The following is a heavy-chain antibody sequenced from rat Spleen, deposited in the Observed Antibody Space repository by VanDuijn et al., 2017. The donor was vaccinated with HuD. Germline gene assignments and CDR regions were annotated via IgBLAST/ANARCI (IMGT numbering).Heavy chain of an antibody. J-gene: IGHJ2*01. CDR3: AVAGFGY. D-gene: IGHD4-4*01. Sequence: EVQLVESGGGLVQPQESLKISCAASGFTFSDYYMAWVRQAPKKGLEWVATISSDGFNTYYPDSVKGRFTISRANSENTVYLQMNSLRSEDTATYYCAVAGFGYWGQGVMVTVSS. CDR2: ISSDGFNT. V-gene: IGHV5-7*01. CDR1: GFTFSDYY.